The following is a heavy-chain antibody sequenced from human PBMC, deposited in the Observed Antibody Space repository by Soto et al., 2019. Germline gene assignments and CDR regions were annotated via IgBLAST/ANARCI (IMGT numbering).Heavy chain of an antibody. Sequence: SETLSLTCTVSGGSISSYYWSWIRQPPGKGLEWIGYIYYSGSTNYNPSLKSRVTISVDTSKNQFSLKLSSVTAADTAVYYCARDGFRYGGLLDYWGQGTLVTSPQ. V-gene: IGHV4-59*01. CDR3: ARDGFRYGGLLDY. CDR1: GGSISSYY. D-gene: IGHD4-17*01. CDR2: IYYSGST. J-gene: IGHJ4*02.